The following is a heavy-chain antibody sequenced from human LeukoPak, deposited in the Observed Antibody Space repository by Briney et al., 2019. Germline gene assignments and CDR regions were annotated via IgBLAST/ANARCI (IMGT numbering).Heavy chain of an antibody. CDR3: ARSTSMVRGVHLQPYYYGMDV. Sequence: PSETLSLTCAVYGGSFSGYYWSWIRQPPGKGLEWIGEINQSGSTNYNPSLKSRVTISVDTSKNQFSLKLSSVTAADTAVYYCARSTSMVRGVHLQPYYYGMDVWGKGTTVTVSS. D-gene: IGHD3-10*01. J-gene: IGHJ6*04. CDR2: INQSGST. V-gene: IGHV4-34*01. CDR1: GGSFSGYY.